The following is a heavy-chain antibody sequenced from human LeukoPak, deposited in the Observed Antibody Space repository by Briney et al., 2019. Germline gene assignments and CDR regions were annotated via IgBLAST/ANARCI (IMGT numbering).Heavy chain of an antibody. CDR2: IKSKYHAGTT. J-gene: IGHJ4*02. V-gene: IGHV3-15*01. CDR1: GFTFTNAW. Sequence: GGSPRLSCAGSGFTFTNAWMNWVRQAPGKGLEWVGRIKSKYHAGTTDYAAPVKGRFTVSRDDSKDTVYLQMNSLKTEDTAVYYCATGGYYFDYWGQGTLVTVSS. CDR3: ATGGYYFDY.